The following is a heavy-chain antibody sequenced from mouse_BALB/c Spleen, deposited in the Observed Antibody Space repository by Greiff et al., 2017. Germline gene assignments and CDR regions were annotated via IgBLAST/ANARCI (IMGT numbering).Heavy chain of an antibody. CDR1: GFTFSSYA. D-gene: IGHD2-3*01. V-gene: IGHV5-6-5*01. CDR2: ISSGGST. CDR3: ARVGDGSPYYYAMDY. Sequence: EVQLVESGGGLAKPGGSLKLSCAASGFTFSSYAMSWVRQTPEKRLEWVASISSGGSTYYPDSVKGRFTISRDNARNILYLQMSSLRSEDTAMYYCARVGDGSPYYYAMDYWGQGTSVTVSS. J-gene: IGHJ4*01.